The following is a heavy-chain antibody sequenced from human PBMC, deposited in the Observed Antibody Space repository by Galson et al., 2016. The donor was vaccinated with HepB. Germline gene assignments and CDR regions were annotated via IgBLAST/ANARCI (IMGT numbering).Heavy chain of an antibody. V-gene: IGHV5-51*01. D-gene: IGHD3-9*01. Sequence: QSGAEVKKPGESLKISCQSSGSIFTTYYIAWVRQMPGKGLEWMGIIYPGNSDVRYSPSFQGQVTISADKSVNTAYLEWNSLKPSDTAMYYCARQPHFDILTGFWFDPWGQGTLVTVSS. CDR1: GSIFTTYY. CDR3: ARQPHFDILTGFWFDP. CDR2: IYPGNSDV. J-gene: IGHJ5*02.